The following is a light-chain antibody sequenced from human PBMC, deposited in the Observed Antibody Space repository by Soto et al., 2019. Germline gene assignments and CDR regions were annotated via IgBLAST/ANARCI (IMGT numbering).Light chain of an antibody. CDR1: QSVSSNY. Sequence: EIVLTPSPGTLSLSQVDRATLSCRASQSVSSNYVAWFHQKPGQAPRLLIYGASSRATGVPDRFSASGSGTDFTLTISRLEPEDFAVYYCQQYGRSPLTFGAGTKVDIK. CDR3: QQYGRSPLT. V-gene: IGKV3-20*01. CDR2: GAS. J-gene: IGKJ3*01.